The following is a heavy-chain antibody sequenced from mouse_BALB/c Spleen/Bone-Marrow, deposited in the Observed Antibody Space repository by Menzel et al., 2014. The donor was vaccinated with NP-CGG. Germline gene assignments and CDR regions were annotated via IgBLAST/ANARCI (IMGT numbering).Heavy chain of an antibody. J-gene: IGHJ3*01. V-gene: IGHV1-7*01. CDR3: ARGGFAGAWFAT. CDR2: INPSTGYT. Sequence: VKLMESGAELAKPGASVKMSCKASGYTFTSYWMHWVKQRPGQGLEWIGYINPSTGYTEYNQKFKDKATLTADKSSSTAYMQLSSLTSEDSAVYYCARGGFAGAWFATGAKGLWPLSLQ. CDR1: GYTFTSYW. D-gene: IGHD1-1*02.